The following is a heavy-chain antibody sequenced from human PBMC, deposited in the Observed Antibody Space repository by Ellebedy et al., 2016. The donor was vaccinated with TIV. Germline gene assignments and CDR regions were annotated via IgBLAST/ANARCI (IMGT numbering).Heavy chain of an antibody. CDR3: ARESIRNYMDV. D-gene: IGHD2-21*01. CDR2: ISSDGSNK. V-gene: IGHV3-30*19. J-gene: IGHJ6*03. Sequence: GGSLRLSXAASGFTFSSYGMHWVRQAPGKGLEWVAAISSDGSNKYYADSVRGRFTISRDNSKNTLNLQMNSLRGEDTAVYYCARESIRNYMDVWGKGTTVTVSS. CDR1: GFTFSSYG.